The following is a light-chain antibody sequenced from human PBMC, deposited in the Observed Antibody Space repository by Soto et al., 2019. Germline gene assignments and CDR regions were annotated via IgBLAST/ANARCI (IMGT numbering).Light chain of an antibody. CDR3: SSYTTSNTRQIV. Sequence: QSALPQPASVSGSPGQSNTISCTGTSSDVGGYNYVSWYQHHPGKAPKLIIYDVSNRPSGVSIRFSGSKSDNTASLTISGLQPEDEADYHCSSYTTSNTRQIVFGTGTKVTVL. CDR1: SSDVGGYNY. V-gene: IGLV2-14*03. J-gene: IGLJ1*01. CDR2: DVS.